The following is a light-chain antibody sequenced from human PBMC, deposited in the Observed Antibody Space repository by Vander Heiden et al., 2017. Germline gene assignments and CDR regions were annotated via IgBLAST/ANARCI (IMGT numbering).Light chain of an antibody. V-gene: IGKV3-20*01. CDR1: QYISSSY. CDR3: QCYHALPRT. J-gene: IGKJ1*01. CDR2: GAS. Sequence: IVLTQSPGTLSVSPGETVTLSCRASQYISSSYVAWYQQRRGQGPKLLIYGASNRAPGIPDRFSGSGFGTDFALTISRLEPDDLAVYYCQCYHALPRTFGQGTQVEIK.